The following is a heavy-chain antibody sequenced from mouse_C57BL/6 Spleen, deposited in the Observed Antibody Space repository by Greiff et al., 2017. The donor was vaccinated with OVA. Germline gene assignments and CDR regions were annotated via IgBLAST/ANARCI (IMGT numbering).Heavy chain of an antibody. CDR1: GFNIKDYY. V-gene: IGHV14-1*01. J-gene: IGHJ3*01. Sequence: EVQLQQSGAELVRPGASVKLSCTASGFNIKDYYMYWVQQRPEQGLEWIGRIDPEDGDTEYAPQFQGKATMTADTSSNTAYLQLSSLTSEDTAVYYCTSITTVVATKFAYWGQGTLVTVSA. CDR2: IDPEDGDT. D-gene: IGHD1-1*01. CDR3: TSITTVVATKFAY.